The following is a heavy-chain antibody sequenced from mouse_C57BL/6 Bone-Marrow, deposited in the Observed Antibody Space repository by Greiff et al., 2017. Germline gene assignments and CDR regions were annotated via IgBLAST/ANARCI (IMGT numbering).Heavy chain of an antibody. CDR3: ARRYYSCFFDY. D-gene: IGHD2-12*01. J-gene: IGHJ2*01. CDR2: INPNYGTT. CDR1: GYSFTDYN. V-gene: IGHV1-39*01. Sequence: EVQLQQSGPELVKPGASVKISCKASGYSFTDYNMNWVKQSNGKSLEWIGVINPNYGTTSYNQKFKGKATWTGDQSSSTAYMQLNGVTSEDSSVNYCARRYYSCFFDYWGQGTTLTVSS.